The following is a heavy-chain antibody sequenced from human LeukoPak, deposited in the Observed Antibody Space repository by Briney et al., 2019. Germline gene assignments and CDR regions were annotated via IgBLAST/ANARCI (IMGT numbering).Heavy chain of an antibody. CDR3: AVGSRFGELLYSFDY. V-gene: IGHV4-59*12. D-gene: IGHD3-10*01. Sequence: SETLSLTCTVSGGSISNYFWSWIRQPPGKGLESIGYIYYSGSSNYNPSLKSRVTISVDTSKNQFSLKLSSVTAADTAVYYCAVGSRFGELLYSFDYWGQGTLVTVSS. J-gene: IGHJ4*02. CDR2: IYYSGSS. CDR1: GGSISNYF.